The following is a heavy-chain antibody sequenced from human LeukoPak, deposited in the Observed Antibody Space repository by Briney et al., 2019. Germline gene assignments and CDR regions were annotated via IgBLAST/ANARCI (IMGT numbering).Heavy chain of an antibody. CDR3: AREGSIKRSHGGFDL. D-gene: IGHD3-16*01. J-gene: IGHJ2*01. CDR1: GFTFSSYW. Sequence: QAGGSLRLSCAASGFTFSSYWMHWVRQAPGKGLVWVSRINSDGSSTSYADSVKGRFTISRDNAKNTLYLQMNCLRAEDTAVYYCAREGSIKRSHGGFDLWGRGTLVTVSS. CDR2: INSDGSST. V-gene: IGHV3-74*01.